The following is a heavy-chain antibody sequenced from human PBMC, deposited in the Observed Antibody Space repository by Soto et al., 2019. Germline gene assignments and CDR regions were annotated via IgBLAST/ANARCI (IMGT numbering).Heavy chain of an antibody. CDR1: GYTFTSYG. J-gene: IGHJ6*02. V-gene: IGHV1-18*01. CDR3: ARDRGIAARIVGYYYGMDV. Sequence: GASVKVSCKASGYTFTSYGISWVRQAPGQGLEWMGWISAYNGNTNYAQKLQGRVTMTTDTSTSTAYMELRSLRSDDTAVYYCARDRGIAARIVGYYYGMDVWGQGKTGKVSS. CDR2: ISAYNGNT. D-gene: IGHD6-13*01.